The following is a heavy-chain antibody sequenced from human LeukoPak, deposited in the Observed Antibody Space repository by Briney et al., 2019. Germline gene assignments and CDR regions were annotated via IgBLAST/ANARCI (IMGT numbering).Heavy chain of an antibody. CDR2: IRNDGAKT. CDR1: TFTFSDYG. D-gene: IGHD3-16*02. J-gene: IGHJ6*03. CDR3: AKDGVILAPGVYWYMDV. Sequence: GGSLRLSCVGSTFTFSDYGMHWVRQAPCKGLEWVAFIRNDGAKTYYADSAKGRFTISRDNSRNTLYLQMNSLTAGDTAVFYCAKDGVILAPGVYWYMDVWGRGTTVTVSS. V-gene: IGHV3-30*02.